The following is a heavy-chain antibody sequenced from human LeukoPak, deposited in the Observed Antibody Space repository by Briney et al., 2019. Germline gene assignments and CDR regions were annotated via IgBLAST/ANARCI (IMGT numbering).Heavy chain of an antibody. CDR1: GFTFSSYS. Sequence: GGSLRLSCAASGFTFSSYSMNWVRQAPGKGLEWVSTISGSGDTYYADSVKGRFTISRDDSKSTLSLQMNSLRAEDTALYYCAKKYYYGSGTYIFYFDYWGQGTPVTVSS. CDR2: ISGSGDT. D-gene: IGHD3-10*01. J-gene: IGHJ4*02. CDR3: AKKYYYGSGTYIFYFDY. V-gene: IGHV3-23*01.